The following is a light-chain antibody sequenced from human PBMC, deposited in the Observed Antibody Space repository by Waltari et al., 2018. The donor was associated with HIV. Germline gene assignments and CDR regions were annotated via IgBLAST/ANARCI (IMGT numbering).Light chain of an antibody. CDR2: TNN. Sequence: QSVTTQPPSASGTPGQRVTISCSGSSPDIGSHTVNWYQQLPGTAPRLLIYTNNQRPSGVPDRFSGSKSGTSASLVISGLQSEDEADYFCAAWDDSLNGDVVFGGGTKLTVL. CDR1: SPDIGSHT. CDR3: AAWDDSLNGDVV. J-gene: IGLJ2*01. V-gene: IGLV1-44*01.